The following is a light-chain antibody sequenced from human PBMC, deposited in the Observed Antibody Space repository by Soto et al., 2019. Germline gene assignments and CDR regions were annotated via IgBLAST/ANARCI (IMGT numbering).Light chain of an antibody. CDR1: PSLFDSDDGNTY. J-gene: IGKJ5*01. CDR2: TVS. CDR3: MQGTHWPIT. V-gene: IGKV2-40*01. Sequence: DIVMAPTPLSLPVPPGEPAPLSCVARPSLFDSDDGNTYLDWYLQKPGQSPQLLIYTVSYRASGVPDRFSGSGSGTDFALKISRVEAEDVGVYYCMQGTHWPITFGQGTRLEIK.